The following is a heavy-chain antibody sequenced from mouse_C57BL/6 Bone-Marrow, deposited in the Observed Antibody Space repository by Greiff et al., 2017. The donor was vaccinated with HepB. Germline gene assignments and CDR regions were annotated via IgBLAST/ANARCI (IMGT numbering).Heavy chain of an antibody. CDR3: ARRGGSNSYWYFDV. J-gene: IGHJ1*03. CDR1: GYTFTSYW. D-gene: IGHD1-1*01. V-gene: IGHV1-72*01. CDR2: IAPNSGGT. Sequence: VQGVESGAELVKPGASVKLSCKASGYTFTSYWMHWVKQRPGRGLEWIGRIAPNSGGTKYNEKFKSKATLTVDKPSSTAYMQLSSLTSEDSAVYYCARRGGSNSYWYFDVWGTGTTVTVSS.